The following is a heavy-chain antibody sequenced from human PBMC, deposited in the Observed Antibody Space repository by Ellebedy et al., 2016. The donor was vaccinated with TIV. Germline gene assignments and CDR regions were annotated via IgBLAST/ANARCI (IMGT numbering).Heavy chain of an antibody. CDR2: ISWNGGSV. J-gene: IGHJ3*02. CDR3: AKGNLSLLRAAVHI. Sequence: GGSLRLSXAASGFTFSSYWMHWVRQAPGKGLEWVSGISWNGGSVGYVDSVKGRFTISRDNAKNSLYLQMNSLRGEDTALYYCAKGNLSLLRAAVHIWGQGTMVTVSS. CDR1: GFTFSSYW. V-gene: IGHV3-9*01.